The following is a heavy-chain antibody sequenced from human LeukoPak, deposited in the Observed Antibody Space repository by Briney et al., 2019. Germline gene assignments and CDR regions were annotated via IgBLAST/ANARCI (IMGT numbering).Heavy chain of an antibody. CDR2: IVPIFGTA. CDR3: ARAFLGAGDPYYFDY. CDR1: GGTFSNYA. Sequence: SVKVSCKASGGTFSNYAISWVRQAPGQGLEWMGRIVPIFGTANYAQKFQGRVTITTDESTSTAYMDLSSLRSEDTAVYYCARAFLGAGDPYYFDYWGQGTLVTVSS. V-gene: IGHV1-69*05. J-gene: IGHJ4*02. D-gene: IGHD1-26*01.